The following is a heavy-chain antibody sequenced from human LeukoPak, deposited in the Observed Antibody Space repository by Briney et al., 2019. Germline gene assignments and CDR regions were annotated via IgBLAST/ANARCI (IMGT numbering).Heavy chain of an antibody. V-gene: IGHV4-34*01. Sequence: PSETLSLTCGISGGSVGDYYWSWIRQTPGEGLEWIGEINQSGSPKYNPSLKSRVAIFVDTSSNQLSLNVTSVTAADTAVYYCVRGLVKRLVRRQIYYYMDVWGKGTTVIVSS. J-gene: IGHJ6*03. D-gene: IGHD6-6*01. CDR1: GGSVGDYY. CDR3: VRGLVKRLVRRQIYYYMDV. CDR2: INQSGSP.